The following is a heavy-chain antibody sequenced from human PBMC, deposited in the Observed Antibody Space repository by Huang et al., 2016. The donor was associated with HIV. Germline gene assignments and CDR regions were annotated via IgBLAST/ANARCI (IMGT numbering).Heavy chain of an antibody. CDR1: GFSISSAW. Sequence: EVQLVESGGGLVQPGGSLRLSCAASGFSISSAWMHWVRQAPGKGVVWVSRIISDGRSTSYADSVKGRFTISRDNAKNTLYLQMNSLRAEDTAVYYCARDPRIQSWLNFFDYWGQGTLVSVSS. J-gene: IGHJ4*02. D-gene: IGHD3-22*01. CDR2: IISDGRST. CDR3: ARDPRIQSWLNFFDY. V-gene: IGHV3-74*01.